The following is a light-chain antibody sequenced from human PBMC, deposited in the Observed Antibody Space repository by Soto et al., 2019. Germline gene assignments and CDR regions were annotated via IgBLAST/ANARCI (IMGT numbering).Light chain of an antibody. CDR3: QYYDKLAKAIT. Sequence: EIVLTQSPGTLSLSPGEGASLSCRASQSVSSRAFAWYRQKPGQAPGLLIYGASKRATGTPDRFIGSGSGTDFTLTISRLEPEDFAVYYCQYYDKLAKAITFGQGTRLEIK. CDR2: GAS. V-gene: IGKV3-20*01. J-gene: IGKJ5*01. CDR1: QSVSSRA.